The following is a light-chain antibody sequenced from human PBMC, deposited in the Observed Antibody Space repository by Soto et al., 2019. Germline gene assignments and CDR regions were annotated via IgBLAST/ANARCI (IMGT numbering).Light chain of an antibody. CDR3: QHYSDSTWT. CDR1: RDISNS. Sequence: MTQSPSSVSASVGDRLTITCRASRDISNSLAWYQKKPGQAPRLLMYGGSTRASGFPDRFSGRGFETDFTLTITEVEPEDFALYYCQHYSDSTWTFGQGTRVEI. V-gene: IGKV3D-15*01. CDR2: GGS. J-gene: IGKJ1*01.